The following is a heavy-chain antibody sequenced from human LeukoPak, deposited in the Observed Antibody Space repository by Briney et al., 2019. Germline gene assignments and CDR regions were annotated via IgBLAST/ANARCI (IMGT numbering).Heavy chain of an antibody. CDR3: AKRDISGWYYFDY. D-gene: IGHD6-19*01. CDR2: ISHDESNK. J-gene: IGHJ4*02. V-gene: IGHV3-30*18. CDR1: GFTFSSYG. Sequence: GGSLRLSCAASGFTFSSYGMHWVRQAPGKGLEWVALISHDESNKYYADSVKGRFTISRDNSKYTLYLQMNSLRAEDTAVYYCAKRDISGWYYFDYWGQGTLVTVSS.